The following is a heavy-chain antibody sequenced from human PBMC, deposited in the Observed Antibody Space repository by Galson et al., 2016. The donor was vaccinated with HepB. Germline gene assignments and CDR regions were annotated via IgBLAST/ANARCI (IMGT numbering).Heavy chain of an antibody. CDR2: IHSAGST. V-gene: IGHV3-53*01. CDR1: GFFVSNNY. J-gene: IGHJ5*02. CDR3: ARSRSWPQLHWFDP. D-gene: IGHD6-13*01. Sequence: SLRLSCAASGFFVSNNYMSWVRQSPGKGLEWVSVIHSAGSTYYADSVKGRFTISRDNSKNILYLQMNSLRAEDTAVYYCARSRSWPQLHWFDPWGQGTLVTVSS.